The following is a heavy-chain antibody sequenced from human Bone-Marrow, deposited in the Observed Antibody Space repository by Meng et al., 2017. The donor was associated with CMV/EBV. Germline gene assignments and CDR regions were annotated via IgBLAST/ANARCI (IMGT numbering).Heavy chain of an antibody. D-gene: IGHD3-16*01. CDR2: ISSSSSKI. V-gene: IGHV3-48*04. CDR3: ARDPRGRGGMDV. J-gene: IGHJ6*02. CDR1: GFSFSDYS. Sequence: GESLKISCAASGFSFSDYSMNWVRQAPGKGLEWVLYISSSSSKIYYADSVKGRFTISRDNAKNSLYLQMNSLRAEDTAVYYCARDPRGRGGMDVWGQGTTVTVSS.